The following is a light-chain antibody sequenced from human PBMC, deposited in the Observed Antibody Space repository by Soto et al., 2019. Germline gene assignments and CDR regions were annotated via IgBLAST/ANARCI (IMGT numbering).Light chain of an antibody. Sequence: EIVLTQSTCTLSLSPGDRATLSWGASQSVSRSYLGWYQQKTGQAPRLLMYGASIRAAGGPDRFSGSGSGTEFNLTISSLQSEDFAVYYCQQYNSWPLTFGGGTKVDIK. J-gene: IGKJ4*01. CDR3: QQYNSWPLT. CDR1: QSVSRSY. CDR2: GAS. V-gene: IGKV3-20*01.